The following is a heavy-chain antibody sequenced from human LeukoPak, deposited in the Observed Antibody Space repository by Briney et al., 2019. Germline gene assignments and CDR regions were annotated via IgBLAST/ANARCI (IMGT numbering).Heavy chain of an antibody. D-gene: IGHD3-16*01. CDR1: GYSISSGYY. CDR3: ARVGGGYYYYYMDV. V-gene: IGHV4-38-2*01. CDR2: IYHSGST. Sequence: SETLSLTCAVSGYSISSGYYWGWIRQRPGKGLEWIGSIYHSGSTYYNPSLKSRVTISVDTSKNQFSLKLSSVTAADTAVYYCARVGGGYYYYYMDVWGKGTTVTVSS. J-gene: IGHJ6*03.